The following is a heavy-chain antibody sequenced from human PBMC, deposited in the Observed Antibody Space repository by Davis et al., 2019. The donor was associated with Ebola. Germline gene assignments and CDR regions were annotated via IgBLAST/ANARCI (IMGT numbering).Heavy chain of an antibody. CDR3: ARDLAIAAGLGGFDP. Sequence: PGGSLRLSCAASGFTFSSYGMHWVRQAPGKGLEWVAVIWYDGSNKYYADSVKGRFTISRDNSKNTLYLQMNSLRAEDTAVYYCARDLAIAAGLGGFDPWGQGTLVTVSS. J-gene: IGHJ5*02. CDR2: IWYDGSNK. D-gene: IGHD6-13*01. V-gene: IGHV3-33*01. CDR1: GFTFSSYG.